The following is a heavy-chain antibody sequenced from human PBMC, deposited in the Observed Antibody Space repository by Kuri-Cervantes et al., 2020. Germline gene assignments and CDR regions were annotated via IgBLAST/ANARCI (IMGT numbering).Heavy chain of an antibody. Sequence: GGSLRLSCAASGFTFSSYSMNWVRQAPGKGLEWVSYISSSSSTIYYADSVKGRFTISRDNAKNSLYLQMNNLRTEDTAVYYCAKEGRTYGSGSYPYYMDVWGKGTTVTVSS. CDR2: ISSSSSTI. CDR1: GFTFSSYS. J-gene: IGHJ6*03. D-gene: IGHD3-10*01. CDR3: AKEGRTYGSGSYPYYMDV. V-gene: IGHV3-48*01.